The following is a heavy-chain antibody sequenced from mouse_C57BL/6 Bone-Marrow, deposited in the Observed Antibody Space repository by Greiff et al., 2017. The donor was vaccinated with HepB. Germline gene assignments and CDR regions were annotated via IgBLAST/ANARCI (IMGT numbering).Heavy chain of an antibody. D-gene: IGHD2-3*01. CDR1: GFTFSDYY. CDR2: ISNGGGST. V-gene: IGHV5-12*01. J-gene: IGHJ3*01. CDR3: ARGDGYYVWFAY. Sequence: EVNVVESGGGLVQPGGSLKLSCAASGFTFSDYYMYWVRQTPEKRLEWVAYISNGGGSTYYPDTVKGRFTISRDNAKNTLYLQMSRLKSEDTAMYYCARGDGYYVWFAYWGQGTLVTVSA.